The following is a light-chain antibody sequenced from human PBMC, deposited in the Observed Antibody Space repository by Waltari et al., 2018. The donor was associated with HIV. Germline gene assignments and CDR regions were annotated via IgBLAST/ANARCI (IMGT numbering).Light chain of an antibody. CDR3: GTWDSSLSAGGV. CDR1: SSNIGNNY. V-gene: IGLV1-51*01. CDR2: DNN. Sequence: QSVLTQPPSVSAAPGQKVTISCSGRSSNIGNNYVSWYQQLPGTAPKLLIYDNNKRPSGITDRFSGSKSGTSATLGITGLQTGDEADYYCGTWDSSLSAGGVFGGGTKLTVL. J-gene: IGLJ2*01.